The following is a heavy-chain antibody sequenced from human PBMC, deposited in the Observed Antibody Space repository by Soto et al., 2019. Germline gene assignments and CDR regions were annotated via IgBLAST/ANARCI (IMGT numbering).Heavy chain of an antibody. Sequence: QVQLVQSGAEVKKPGASVKVSCKASGYTFTSYGISWVRQAPGQGLEWMGWIIAYNGNTNYAQKLQGRVTMTTDTSTSTAYMELRSLRSDDTAVYYCARRNRGVNYYYYGMDVWGQGTTVTVSS. CDR2: IIAYNGNT. CDR1: GYTFTSYG. V-gene: IGHV1-18*01. CDR3: ARRNRGVNYYYYGMDV. D-gene: IGHD3-10*01. J-gene: IGHJ6*02.